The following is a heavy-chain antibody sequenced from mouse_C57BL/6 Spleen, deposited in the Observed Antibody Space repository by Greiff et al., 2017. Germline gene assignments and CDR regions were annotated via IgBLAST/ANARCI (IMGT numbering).Heavy chain of an antibody. Sequence: VQLHQSVPELVRPGASVKLPCTASGYTFTDNYMDWVKQSPEQRLEWIGNINPTNGGTISNPKFQGKDTLTVDKSSSTAYMELRSLTSEDTAVYYCARRAYGTPFAYWGQGTLVTVSA. CDR3: ARRAYGTPFAY. CDR2: INPTNGGT. J-gene: IGHJ3*01. D-gene: IGHD2-1*01. V-gene: IGHV1-18*01. CDR1: GYTFTDNY.